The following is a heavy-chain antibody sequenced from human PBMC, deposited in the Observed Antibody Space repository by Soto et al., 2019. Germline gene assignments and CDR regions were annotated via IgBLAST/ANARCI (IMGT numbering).Heavy chain of an antibody. V-gene: IGHV1-69*13. J-gene: IGHJ4*02. CDR3: ARGAYYYDSSGPNLYYFYY. D-gene: IGHD3-22*01. CDR2: IIPIFGTA. Sequence: SVKVSCKASGYTFINYDIHWVRQAPVQGLEWMGGIIPIFGTANYAQKFQGRVTITADESTSTAYMELSSLRSEDTAVYYCARGAYYYDSSGPNLYYFYYWGQGTLVTVSS. CDR1: GYTFINYD.